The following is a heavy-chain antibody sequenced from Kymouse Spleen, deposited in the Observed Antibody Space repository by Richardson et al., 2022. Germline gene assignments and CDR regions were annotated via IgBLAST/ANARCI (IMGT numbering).Heavy chain of an antibody. CDR2: IKSKTDGGTT. CDR1: GFTFSNAW. Sequence: EVQLVESGGGLVKPGGSLRLSCAASGFTFSNAWMSWVRQAPGKGLEWVGRIKSKTDGGTTDYAAPVKGRFTISRDDSKNTLYLQMNSLKTEDTAVYYCTPSIAARPGKYYFDYWGQGTLVTVSS. CDR3: TPSIAARPGKYYFDY. J-gene: IGHJ4*02. D-gene: IGHD6-6*01. V-gene: IGHV3-15*01.